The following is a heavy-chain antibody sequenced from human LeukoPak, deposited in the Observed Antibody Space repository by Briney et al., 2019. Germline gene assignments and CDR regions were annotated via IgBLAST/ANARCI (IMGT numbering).Heavy chain of an antibody. V-gene: IGHV5-51*01. CDR3: ARLPGIAAAGTRWFDP. CDR2: IYPGDSDT. J-gene: IGHJ5*02. CDR1: GYTFTNHW. D-gene: IGHD6-13*01. Sequence: KPGESLKISCKGSGYTFTNHWIGWVRQMPGKGLEWMGIIYPGDSDTRYSPSFQGQVTISADKSISTAYLQWSSLKASDTAMYYCARLPGIAAAGTRWFDPWGQGTLVTVSS.